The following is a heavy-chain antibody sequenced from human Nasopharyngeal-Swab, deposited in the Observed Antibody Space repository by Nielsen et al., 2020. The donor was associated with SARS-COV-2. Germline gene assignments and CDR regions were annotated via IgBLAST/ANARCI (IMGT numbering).Heavy chain of an antibody. CDR3: ARSDYSFYYMDV. V-gene: IGHV4-31*03. Sequence: SDTLSLTSTVSRDSIRSTTYYRSWIRQHPGKGLEWIADIYYSGSTYYNPSLKSRVTISIATSKNQFFLELRSVTAADTAVYYCARSDYSFYYMDVWGKGATVIVSS. J-gene: IGHJ6*03. CDR1: RDSIRSTTYY. CDR2: IYYSGST.